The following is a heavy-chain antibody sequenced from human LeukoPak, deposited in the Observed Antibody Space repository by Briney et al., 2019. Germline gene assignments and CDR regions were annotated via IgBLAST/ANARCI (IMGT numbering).Heavy chain of an antibody. V-gene: IGHV1-69*05. CDR2: IIPIFGTA. J-gene: IGHJ4*02. CDR3: ARVYYDSSGYYSGGVDY. CDR1: GGTFSSYA. Sequence: SVKVSCKASGGTFSSYAISWVRQAPGQGLEWMVGIIPIFGTANYAQKFQGRVTITTDESTSTAYMELSSLRSEDTAVYYCARVYYDSSGYYSGGVDYWGQGTLVTVSS. D-gene: IGHD3-22*01.